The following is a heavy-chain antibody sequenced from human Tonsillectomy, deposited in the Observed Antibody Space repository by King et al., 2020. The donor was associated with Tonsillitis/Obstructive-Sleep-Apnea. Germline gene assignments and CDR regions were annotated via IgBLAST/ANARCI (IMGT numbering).Heavy chain of an antibody. Sequence: QLVQSGAEVKKPGESLKISCKGSGYSFTSYWIGWVRQMPGKGLEWVGGIYSGDAATNYSPSFHGQVTISAEKALSTAYLQGSSLKASDTAMYYCARPSGYDLVPLDYWGQGTLVTVSS. V-gene: IGHV5-51*01. J-gene: IGHJ4*02. CDR3: ARPSGYDLVPLDY. CDR2: IYSGDAAT. CDR1: GYSFTSYW. D-gene: IGHD5-12*01.